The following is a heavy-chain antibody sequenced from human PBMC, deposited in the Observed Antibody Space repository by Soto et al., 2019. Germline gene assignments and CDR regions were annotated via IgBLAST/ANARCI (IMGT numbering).Heavy chain of an antibody. V-gene: IGHV4-4*07. CDR1: GGSISSYY. J-gene: IGHJ6*02. D-gene: IGHD2-8*02. Sequence: ETLCLNCTVSGGSISSYYWSWIRQPAGKGLEWIWRIYTSGSTNYNPSLKSRVTMSGDTSKNQFSLQLSSVTAADTAVYYCARDSPGREGTDVWGQGTTVTVSS. CDR3: ARDSPGREGTDV. CDR2: IYTSGST.